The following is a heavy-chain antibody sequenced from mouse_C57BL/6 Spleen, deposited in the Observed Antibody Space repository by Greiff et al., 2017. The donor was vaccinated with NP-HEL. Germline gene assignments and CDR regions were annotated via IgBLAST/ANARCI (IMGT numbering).Heavy chain of an antibody. J-gene: IGHJ1*03. D-gene: IGHD1-1*01. CDR1: GYTFTDYY. V-gene: IGHV1-19*01. Sequence: EVKLQESGPVLVKPGASVKMSCKASGYTFTDYYMNWVKQSHGKSLEWIGVINPYNGGTSYNQKFKGKATLTVDKSSSTAYMELNSLTSEDSAVYYCAYYGSSPYWYFDVWGTGTTVTVSS. CDR3: AYYGSSPYWYFDV. CDR2: INPYNGGT.